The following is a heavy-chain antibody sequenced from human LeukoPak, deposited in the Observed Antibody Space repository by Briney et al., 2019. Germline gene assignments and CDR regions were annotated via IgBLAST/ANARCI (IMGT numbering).Heavy chain of an antibody. J-gene: IGHJ5*02. CDR1: GFPFSSYS. Sequence: GGSLRLSCAASGFPFSSYSMNWVRPAPGKGLEWVSSISSSSSYIYYADSVKGRFTISRDNAKNSLYLQMNSLRAEDTAVYYCARGTTYRNWFDPWGQGTLVTVSS. D-gene: IGHD1-1*01. CDR3: ARGTTYRNWFDP. CDR2: ISSSSSYI. V-gene: IGHV3-21*01.